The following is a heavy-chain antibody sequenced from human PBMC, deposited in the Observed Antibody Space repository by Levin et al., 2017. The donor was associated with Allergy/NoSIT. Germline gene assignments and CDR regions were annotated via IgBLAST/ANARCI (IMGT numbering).Heavy chain of an antibody. CDR1: GFTFSSYE. CDR3: ARDRNYVDY. CDR2: ISSSGSTI. Sequence: LSLTCAASGFTFSSYEMNWVRQAPGKGLEWVSYISSSGSTIYYADSVKGRFTISRDNAKNSLYLQMNSLRAEDTAVYYCARDRNYVDYWGQGTLVTVSS. V-gene: IGHV3-48*03. J-gene: IGHJ4*02.